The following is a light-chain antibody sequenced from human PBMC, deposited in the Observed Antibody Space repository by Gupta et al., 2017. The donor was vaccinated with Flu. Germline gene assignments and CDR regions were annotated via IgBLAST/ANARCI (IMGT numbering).Light chain of an antibody. J-gene: IGLJ3*02. CDR1: SSYVGTYNY. CDR3: NSYAGINNWV. CDR2: RVT. V-gene: IGLV2-8*01. Sequence: SVTISLPGPSSYVGTYNYVSWYQQYPGKAPKRLMYRVTRRPSGVPDCFSGSTSGNPASLTVSGLQAEHEGDDDCNSYAGINNWVFGGGTKMTVL.